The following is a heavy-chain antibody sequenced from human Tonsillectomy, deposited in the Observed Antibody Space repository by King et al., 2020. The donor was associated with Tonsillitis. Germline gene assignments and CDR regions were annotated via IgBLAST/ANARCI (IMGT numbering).Heavy chain of an antibody. V-gene: IGHV3-7*01. Sequence: EVQLVESGGGLVPPGGSLRLSCAASGFNFHEFWMTWVRQAPGKGLEWVANIRGDGSRIHSVDSLEGRFTISRDNAKNSVYLQMSSLRAEDTAVYYCARDTSPSSDTYIAYDAFDVWGRGTMVTVAS. CDR2: IRGDGSRI. J-gene: IGHJ3*01. D-gene: IGHD6-6*01. CDR1: GFNFHEFW. CDR3: ARDTSPSSDTYIAYDAFDV.